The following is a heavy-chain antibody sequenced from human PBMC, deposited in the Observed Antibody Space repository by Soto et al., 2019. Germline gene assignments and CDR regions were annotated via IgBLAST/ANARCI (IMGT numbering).Heavy chain of an antibody. CDR3: ARTVVVVVPDNFDH. CDR2: IKEDGSEK. D-gene: IGHD2-2*01. CDR1: GFTIGDYW. J-gene: IGHJ4*02. Sequence: LRLSCAASGFTIGDYWMIWVRQAPGKGLEWVANIKEDGSEKYYVDSVKGRFTISRDSAKNSLYLQMNSLRGEDTAVYYCARTVVVVVPDNFDHWGQGTLVTVS. V-gene: IGHV3-7*01.